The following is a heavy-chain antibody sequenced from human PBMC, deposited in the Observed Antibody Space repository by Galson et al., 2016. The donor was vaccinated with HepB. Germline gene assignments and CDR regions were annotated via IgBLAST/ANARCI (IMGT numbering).Heavy chain of an antibody. D-gene: IGHD3/OR15-3a*01. CDR2: ISLRGSGST. Sequence: SETLSLTCTVSGGSISGHYWSWIRQPPGKGLEWIGFISLRGSGSTSYNPSLKSRVTISGETSKNQSSLRLRPVIAADTAVYYCAGHDYWNDNHYSFDIWGQGTRVTVSS. CDR1: GGSISGHY. V-gene: IGHV4-59*11. J-gene: IGHJ3*02. CDR3: AGHDYWNDNHYSFDI.